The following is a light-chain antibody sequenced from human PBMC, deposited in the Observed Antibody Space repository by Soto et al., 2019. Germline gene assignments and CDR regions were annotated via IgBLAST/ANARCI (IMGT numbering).Light chain of an antibody. CDR3: QAWDSSTVL. CDR1: NLGKKY. CDR2: QDN. Sequence: SYELTQPPSVSVCPGRTAGITCSGDNLGKKYVSWYQQKPGQAPVVAIYQDNKRPSGIPERISGSNSGNTATLTIGGTQAVDEADYYCQAWDSSTVLFGGGTKLTVL. V-gene: IGLV3-1*01. J-gene: IGLJ2*01.